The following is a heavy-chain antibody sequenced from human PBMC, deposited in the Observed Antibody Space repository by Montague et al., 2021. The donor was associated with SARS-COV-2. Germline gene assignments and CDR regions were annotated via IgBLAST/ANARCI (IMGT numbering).Heavy chain of an antibody. CDR1: GRSVIVEY. D-gene: IGHD3-10*01. CDR3: ARARYYGSETSLGMDV. J-gene: IGHJ6*02. Sequence: SETLSLTCAGDGRSVIVEYRRWTGEHPAEGQEPWWVVSHSVSNNNNTSLKSRVTISVDTSKNQFSLKLSSVTAAATDLYYCARARYYGSETSLGMDVWGQGTTVTVSS. V-gene: IGHV4-34*01. CDR2: VSHSVSN.